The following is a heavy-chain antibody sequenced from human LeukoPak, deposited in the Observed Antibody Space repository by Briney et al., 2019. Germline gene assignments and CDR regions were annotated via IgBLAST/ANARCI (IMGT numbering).Heavy chain of an antibody. CDR1: DFTFSSYD. CDR2: ISDSGRYI. Sequence: GGSLRLSCVASDFTFSSYDMTWVRQAPGKGLEWVASISDSGRYIFSADSMRGRFTISRDNSAKTLYLEIYSLRVDDTATYFCGGKFPGAAYYFDYWGQGTLVAVSS. D-gene: IGHD2-21*01. CDR3: GGKFPGAAYYFDY. J-gene: IGHJ4*02. V-gene: IGHV3-23*01.